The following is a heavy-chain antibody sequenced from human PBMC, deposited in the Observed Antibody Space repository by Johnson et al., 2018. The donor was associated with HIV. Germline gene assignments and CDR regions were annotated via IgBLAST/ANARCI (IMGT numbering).Heavy chain of an antibody. Sequence: VQLVESGGGVVQPGRSLRLSCAASGFTFSGSAMHWVRQAAGKGLEWVGRIRTKTNSYATTSTASVNGRFTISRDNSKNTLYLQMNSLRAEDTAVYYCARDGEHGLREAFDIWGQGTMVTVSS. CDR1: GFTFSGSA. CDR3: ARDGEHGLREAFDI. CDR2: IRTKTNSYAT. V-gene: IGHV3-73*01. J-gene: IGHJ3*02. D-gene: IGHD4-17*01.